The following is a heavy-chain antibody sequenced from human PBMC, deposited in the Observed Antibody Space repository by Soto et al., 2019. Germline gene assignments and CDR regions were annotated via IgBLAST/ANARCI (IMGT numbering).Heavy chain of an antibody. Sequence: GGCLRLSCTASGFPFGNFLMSWFRQAPGKGMEWVGFIRSQPYGGTAEYAASVRGRFTISRDDSKGIAYLQMNSLQTEDSGVYYCIASFPFRGQGTLVT. D-gene: IGHD3-10*01. V-gene: IGHV3-49*03. J-gene: IGHJ4*02. CDR3: IASFPF. CDR1: GFPFGNFL. CDR2: IRSQPYGGTA.